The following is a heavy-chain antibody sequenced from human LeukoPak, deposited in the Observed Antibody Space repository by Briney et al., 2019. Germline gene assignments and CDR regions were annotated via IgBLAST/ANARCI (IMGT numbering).Heavy chain of an antibody. CDR1: GFTFRSYE. J-gene: IGHJ4*02. Sequence: GGSLRLSCAVSGFTFRSYEMNWVRQAPGKGLEWVANIKQDGSEKYYVDSVKGRFTISRDNAKNSLYLQMNSLRAEDTAVYYCARIYYDSSGYRLFDYWGQGILVTVSS. V-gene: IGHV3-7*04. CDR2: IKQDGSEK. D-gene: IGHD3-22*01. CDR3: ARIYYDSSGYRLFDY.